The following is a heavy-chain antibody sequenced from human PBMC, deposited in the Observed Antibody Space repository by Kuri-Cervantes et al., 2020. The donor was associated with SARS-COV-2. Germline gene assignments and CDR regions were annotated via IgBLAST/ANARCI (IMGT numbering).Heavy chain of an antibody. CDR2: IIPILGTA. D-gene: IGHD3-22*01. CDR3: AREPGGGYYPH. CDR1: GYTFTVYG. J-gene: IGHJ4*02. Sequence: SVKVSCKASGYTFTVYGVTWVRQAPGQGPEWMGRIIPILGTANYAQKFQGRVTITADKSTSTAYMELSSLRSEDTAVYYCAREPGGGYYPHWGQGTLVTVSS. V-gene: IGHV1-69*04.